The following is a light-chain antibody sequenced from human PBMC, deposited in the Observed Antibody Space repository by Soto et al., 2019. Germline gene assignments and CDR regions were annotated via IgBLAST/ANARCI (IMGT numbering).Light chain of an antibody. CDR1: QSVTSN. J-gene: IGKJ4*01. CDR3: QQRSDWPLT. Sequence: EIVLTQSSATLSLSPGERATLSCRASQSVTSNALAWYQQKPGQAPRLLIYGVSSRATGIPDRFSGSGSGTDFTLTISSLEPEDFAVYYCQQRSDWPLTFGGGTKVDI. CDR2: GVS. V-gene: IGKV3-11*01.